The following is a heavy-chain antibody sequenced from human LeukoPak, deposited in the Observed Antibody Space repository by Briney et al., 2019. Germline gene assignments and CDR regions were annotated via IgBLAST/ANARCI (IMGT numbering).Heavy chain of an antibody. V-gene: IGHV3-43*01. Sequence: GGFLRLSCAASGFTFDDYTMHWVRQAPGKGLEWVSLISWDGGSTYYADSVKGRFTISRDNSENSLYLQMNSLRTEDTALYYCAKDMDTAMVLDYYYGMDVWGQGTTVTVSS. D-gene: IGHD5-18*01. CDR2: ISWDGGST. CDR1: GFTFDDYT. J-gene: IGHJ6*02. CDR3: AKDMDTAMVLDYYYGMDV.